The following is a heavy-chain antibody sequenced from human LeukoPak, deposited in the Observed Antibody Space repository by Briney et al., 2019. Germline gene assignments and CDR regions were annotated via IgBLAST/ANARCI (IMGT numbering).Heavy chain of an antibody. Sequence: ASVKVSCKASGYTLTGYYMHWVRQAPGQGLEWMGIINPSGGSTSYAQKFQGRVTMTRDTSTSTVYMELSRLRSDDTAVYYCARDRLILAATTFDYWGPGTLVTVSS. D-gene: IGHD2-15*01. V-gene: IGHV1-46*01. CDR2: INPSGGST. J-gene: IGHJ4*02. CDR3: ARDRLILAATTFDY. CDR1: GYTLTGYY.